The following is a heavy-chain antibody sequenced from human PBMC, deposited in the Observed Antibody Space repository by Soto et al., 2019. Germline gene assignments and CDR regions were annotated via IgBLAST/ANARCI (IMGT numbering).Heavy chain of an antibody. CDR2: IIPIFGTA. D-gene: IGHD3-10*01. CDR1: SGTFRSYS. J-gene: IGHJ5*02. Sequence: SAKVSCKASSGTFRSYSNSWVRQAPGQGLEWMGGIIPIFGTANYAQKFQGRVTITADESTSTAYMELRSLRSDDTAVYYCARSKYYYGSGSYYRENWFDPWGQGTLVTVSS. V-gene: IGHV1-69*13. CDR3: ARSKYYYGSGSYYRENWFDP.